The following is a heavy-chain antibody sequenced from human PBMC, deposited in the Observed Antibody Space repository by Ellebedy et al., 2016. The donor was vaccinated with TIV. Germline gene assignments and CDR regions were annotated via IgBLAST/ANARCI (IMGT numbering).Heavy chain of an antibody. J-gene: IGHJ4*02. Sequence: GESLKISXAASGFTVSSNHMSWVRQAPGKGLECIAYSDGRGDIVYYSDSVKGRFTISRDNSEDTLYLQLSSLRAEDTAVYYCAKGLSPSDFDNSGLYSWGQGTLVTVSS. CDR2: SDGRGDIV. V-gene: IGHV3-66*02. CDR1: GFTVSSNH. D-gene: IGHD3-22*01. CDR3: AKGLSPSDFDNSGLYS.